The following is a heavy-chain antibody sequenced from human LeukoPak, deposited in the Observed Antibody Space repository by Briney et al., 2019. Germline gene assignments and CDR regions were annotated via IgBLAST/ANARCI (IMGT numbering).Heavy chain of an antibody. CDR1: GFTFSSCS. CDR3: ARDFTIFGVDHYLDY. CDR2: ISSSSSYI. D-gene: IGHD3-3*01. J-gene: IGHJ4*02. V-gene: IGHV3-21*01. Sequence: GGSLRLSCAASGFTFSSCSMNWVRQAPGKGLEWVSSISSSSSYIYYADSVKGRFTISRDNAKNSLYLQMNSLRAEDTAVYYCARDFTIFGVDHYLDYWGQGTLVTVSS.